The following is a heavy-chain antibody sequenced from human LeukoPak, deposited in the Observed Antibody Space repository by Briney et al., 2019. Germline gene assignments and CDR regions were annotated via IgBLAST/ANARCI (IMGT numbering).Heavy chain of an antibody. Sequence: GGSLRLSCAASGFTFSDYYMSWIRQAPGKGLEWVSYISCSGSTIYYADSVKGRFTISRDNAKNSLYLQMNSLRAEDTAVYYCARDPNYGDYVVSGSFYYWGQGTLVTVSS. V-gene: IGHV3-11*01. D-gene: IGHD4-17*01. CDR2: ISCSGSTI. J-gene: IGHJ4*02. CDR1: GFTFSDYY. CDR3: ARDPNYGDYVVSGSFYY.